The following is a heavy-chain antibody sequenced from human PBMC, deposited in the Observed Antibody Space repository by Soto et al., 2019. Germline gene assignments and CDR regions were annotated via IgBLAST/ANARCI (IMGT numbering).Heavy chain of an antibody. J-gene: IGHJ4*02. CDR2: IKQDGSEE. V-gene: IGHV3-7*01. Sequence: EVQLVESGGGLVQPGGSVRLSCAASGFTFVGYSMTWVRQAPGRGLEWVANIKQDGSEEYYVDSVKGRFTISRDNAKNSLYLQMDSLRADDTAVYYCARDYPAWTLPEYWGQGTLVTVSS. D-gene: IGHD5-12*01. CDR3: ARDYPAWTLPEY. CDR1: GFTFVGYS.